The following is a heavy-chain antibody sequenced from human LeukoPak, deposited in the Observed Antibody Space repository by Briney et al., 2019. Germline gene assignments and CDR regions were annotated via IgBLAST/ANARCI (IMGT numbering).Heavy chain of an antibody. J-gene: IGHJ4*02. CDR3: AKDHVYDTSGYYYMFGY. V-gene: IGHV3-30*18. CDR2: ISSDGSNK. D-gene: IGHD3-22*01. Sequence: GESLRLSCAASGFIFSSYGMHWVRQAPGKGLEWGAVISSDGSNKYYADSVKGRFTISRDNSKNTLYLQMNSLRAEDTAVYYCAKDHVYDTSGYYYMFGYWGQGTLVTVSS. CDR1: GFIFSSYG.